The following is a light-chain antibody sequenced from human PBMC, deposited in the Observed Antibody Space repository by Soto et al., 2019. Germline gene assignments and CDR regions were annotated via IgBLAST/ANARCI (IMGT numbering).Light chain of an antibody. CDR2: DAS. CDR1: QSISSW. V-gene: IGKV1-5*01. J-gene: IGKJ2*01. Sequence: DIQMTQSPSTLSASVGDRVTITCRASQSISSWLAWYQQKPGKAPKLLIYDASSLESGVPSRFSGSGSGTEFTLTISRLEPEDFAVYYCQQYGSTPYTFGQGTKLDIK. CDR3: QQYGSTPYT.